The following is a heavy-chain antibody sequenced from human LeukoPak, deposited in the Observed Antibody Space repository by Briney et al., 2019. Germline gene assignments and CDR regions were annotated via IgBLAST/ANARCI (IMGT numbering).Heavy chain of an antibody. CDR3: GRGHWGLDY. D-gene: IGHD7-27*01. J-gene: IGHJ4*02. V-gene: IGHV3-11*04. CDR1: GFTFSDSY. Sequence: GGSLRLSCAASGFTFSDSYVTWIRQAPGKGLEWVSYISNSGSSIYYAVSVKGRFTTSRDNAKSSLYLQVDSLRAEDTAVYYCGRGHWGLDYWGQGALVTVSS. CDR2: ISNSGSSI.